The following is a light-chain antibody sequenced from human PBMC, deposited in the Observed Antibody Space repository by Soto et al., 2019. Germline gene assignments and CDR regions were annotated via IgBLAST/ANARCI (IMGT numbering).Light chain of an antibody. V-gene: IGKV3-20*01. CDR3: QHYGTSLYT. Sequence: EIVLTQSPGTLSLSPGERATLSCRASQSVTSGYVAWYQQRPGQAPRLLIYGASIRATGIPDRFGGSGSGTDFTLTISRLEPEDFAVYYCQHYGTSLYTFGQGTKLEIK. CDR1: QSVTSGY. J-gene: IGKJ2*01. CDR2: GAS.